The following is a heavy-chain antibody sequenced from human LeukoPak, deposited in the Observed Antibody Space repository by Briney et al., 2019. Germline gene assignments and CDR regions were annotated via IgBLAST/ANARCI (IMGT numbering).Heavy chain of an antibody. V-gene: IGHV3-23*01. CDR1: GFTFRSYA. Sequence: GGSLRLSCAASGFTFRSYAMNRVRQAPGKGLEWVSAISGSGDRTYYADSVKGRFTISRDNSKNILYLQMNGLRAEDTALYYCAKVVGIWIGEMFDAFDIWGQGTMVTVSS. CDR2: ISGSGDRT. CDR3: AKVVGIWIGEMFDAFDI. D-gene: IGHD3-10*01. J-gene: IGHJ3*02.